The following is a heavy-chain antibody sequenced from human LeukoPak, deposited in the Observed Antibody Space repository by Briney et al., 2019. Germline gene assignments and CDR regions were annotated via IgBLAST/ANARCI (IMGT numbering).Heavy chain of an antibody. V-gene: IGHV3-11*04. CDR1: YY. CDR2: VRSSGGTI. J-gene: IGHJ4*02. Sequence: YYGSWIRQPAGKGLEWVPYVRSSGGTIYYADSVKGRFTISRDNAKNSLYLQMNRRRAEDTALYYCARADCSSTSCYEFDYWGQGTLVTVSS. D-gene: IGHD2-2*01. CDR3: ARADCSSTSCYEFDY.